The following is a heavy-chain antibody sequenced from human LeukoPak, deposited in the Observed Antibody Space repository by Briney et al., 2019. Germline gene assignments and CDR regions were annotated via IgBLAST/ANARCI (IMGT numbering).Heavy chain of an antibody. D-gene: IGHD6-13*01. CDR2: IYYSGST. CDR1: GGSISSYY. Sequence: SETLSLTCTVSGGSISSYYWSWIRQPPGKGLEWIGYIYYSGSTNYNPSLKSRVTISVDTSKNQFSLKLSSVTAADTAVYYCARAPVLSSWYDYWGQGTLVTVSS. J-gene: IGHJ4*02. CDR3: ARAPVLSSWYDY. V-gene: IGHV4-59*01.